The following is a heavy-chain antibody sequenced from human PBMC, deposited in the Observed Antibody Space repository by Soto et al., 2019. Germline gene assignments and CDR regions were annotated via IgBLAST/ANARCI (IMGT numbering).Heavy chain of an antibody. CDR3: ARAHNLSGSLYYFDY. J-gene: IGHJ4*02. V-gene: IGHV1-69*06. CDR2: IIPIFGTA. Sequence: SVKVSCKASVGTFSSYAISWVRQAPGQGLEWMGGIIPIFGTANYAQKFQGRVTITADKSASTAYMELSSLRSEDTAVYYCARAHNLSGSLYYFDYWGQGTLVTVSS. D-gene: IGHD1-26*01. CDR1: VGTFSSYA.